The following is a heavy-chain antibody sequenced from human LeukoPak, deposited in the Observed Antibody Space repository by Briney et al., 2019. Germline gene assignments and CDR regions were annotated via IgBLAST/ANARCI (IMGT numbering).Heavy chain of an antibody. D-gene: IGHD2-2*01. CDR1: GYTFVSHG. V-gene: IGHV1-18*01. CDR2: ISAYNGNT. Sequence: ASVKVSCKAAGYTFVSHGISWVRQAPGQGLEWMGWISAYNGNTNYAQKLQGRVTMTTDTSTSTAYMELRSLRSDDTAVYYCARPLDCSSTSCSFDYWGQGTLVTVSS. CDR3: ARPLDCSSTSCSFDY. J-gene: IGHJ4*02.